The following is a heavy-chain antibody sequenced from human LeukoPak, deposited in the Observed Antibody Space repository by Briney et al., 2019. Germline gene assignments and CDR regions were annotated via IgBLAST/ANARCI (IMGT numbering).Heavy chain of an antibody. CDR2: IYYSGST. CDR1: GGSISSSSYY. CDR3: ARVWKVSGYCSGGSCMGHFDY. V-gene: IGHV4-39*07. J-gene: IGHJ4*02. Sequence: SETLSLTCTVSGGSISSSSYYWGWIRQPPGKGLEWIGSIYYSGSTYYNPSLKSRVTISVDTPKNQFSLKLSSVTAADTAVYYCARVWKVSGYCSGGSCMGHFDYWGQGTLVTVSS. D-gene: IGHD2-15*01.